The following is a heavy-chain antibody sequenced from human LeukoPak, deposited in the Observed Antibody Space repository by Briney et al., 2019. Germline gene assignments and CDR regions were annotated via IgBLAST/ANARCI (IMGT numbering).Heavy chain of an antibody. Sequence: PSETLSLTCTVSGGSISSSSYYWGWIRQPPGKGLEWIGEINHSGSTNYNPSLKSRVTISVDTSKNQFSLKLSSVTAADTAVYYCARGLGYCSSTSCYIYFDLWGRGTLVTVSS. CDR3: ARGLGYCSSTSCYIYFDL. CDR1: GGSISSSSYY. J-gene: IGHJ2*01. CDR2: INHSGST. V-gene: IGHV4-39*07. D-gene: IGHD2-2*02.